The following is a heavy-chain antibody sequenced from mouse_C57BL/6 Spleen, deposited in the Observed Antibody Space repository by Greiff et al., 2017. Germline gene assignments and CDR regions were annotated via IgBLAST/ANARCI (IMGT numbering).Heavy chain of an antibody. CDR2: INPNYGTT. Sequence: EVQLQQSGPELVKPGASVKISCKASGYSFTDYNMNWVKQSNGKSLEWIGVINPNYGTTSYNQKFKGKATLTVDQSSSTAYMQHNSLTSKDSAVYYCARSARYGNYLAWFAYWGQGTLVTVSA. J-gene: IGHJ3*01. D-gene: IGHD2-1*01. CDR3: ARSARYGNYLAWFAY. CDR1: GYSFTDYN. V-gene: IGHV1-39*01.